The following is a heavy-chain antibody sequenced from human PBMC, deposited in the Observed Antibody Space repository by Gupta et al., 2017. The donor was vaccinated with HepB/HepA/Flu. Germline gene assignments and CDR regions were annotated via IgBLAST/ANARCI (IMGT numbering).Heavy chain of an antibody. CDR1: GYTFTGYY. Sequence: QVQLVQSGAEVRKPGAYVKVSCKASGYTFTGYYIHWLRQAPGQGLEWMGRINPHSGVTDYAQKFQGRVTMTRDTSVSTAYMELSSLRSDDTAVYFCAGGPAVISFDFWGQGALVTVSA. J-gene: IGHJ4*02. CDR2: INPHSGVT. V-gene: IGHV1-2*06. CDR3: AGGPAVISFDF. D-gene: IGHD3-16*02.